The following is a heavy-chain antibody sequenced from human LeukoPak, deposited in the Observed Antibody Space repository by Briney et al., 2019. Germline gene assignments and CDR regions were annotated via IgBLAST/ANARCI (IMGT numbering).Heavy chain of an antibody. CDR1: GASISSGSNY. CDR2: IYSSGGT. V-gene: IGHV4-39*07. D-gene: IGHD3-10*01. J-gene: IGHJ3*02. CDR3: ARSDGYGLVGI. Sequence: SETLSLTCSVSGASISSGSNYWGWLRQPPGTTLEWIGSIYSSGGTYYNPPLKSRVIIIIDTPKNHFSLTLSSVTAADTAVYYCARSDGYGLVGIWGQGTMVTVSS.